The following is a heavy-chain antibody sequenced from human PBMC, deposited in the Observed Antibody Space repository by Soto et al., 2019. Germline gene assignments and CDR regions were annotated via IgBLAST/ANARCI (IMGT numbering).Heavy chain of an antibody. J-gene: IGHJ4*02. D-gene: IGHD5-12*01. CDR3: AKVPDVLHSGYDY. V-gene: IGHV3-23*01. CDR2: ISGSGGST. Sequence: PGGSLRLSCAASGFTFSSYAMSWVRQAPGKGLEWVSAISGSGGSTYYADSVKGRFTISRDYSKNTLFLQMNSLRAEDTAVYYCAKVPDVLHSGYDYWGQGTLVTVSS. CDR1: GFTFSSYA.